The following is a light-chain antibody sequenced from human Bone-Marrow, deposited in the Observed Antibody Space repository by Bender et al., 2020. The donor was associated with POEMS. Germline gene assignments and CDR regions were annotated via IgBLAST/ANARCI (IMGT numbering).Light chain of an antibody. V-gene: IGLV1-44*01. J-gene: IGLJ3*02. CDR1: SSNIGAHA. Sequence: QSVLTQPPSASGTPGQRVTISCSGGSSNIGAHAVNWYQHLPGTAPKLLIYSSHRRPSEVPDRFSGSKSGTSASLAITGLQAEDEAHYHCQSYDSSLSGWVFGGGTRLTVL. CDR2: SSH. CDR3: QSYDSSLSGWV.